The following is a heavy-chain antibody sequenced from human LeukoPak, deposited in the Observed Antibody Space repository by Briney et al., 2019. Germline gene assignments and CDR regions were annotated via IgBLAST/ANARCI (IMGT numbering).Heavy chain of an antibody. CDR3: ARDGYCSSTSCPWAYFDF. J-gene: IGHJ4*02. CDR2: ISSNGGST. Sequence: GGSLRLSCGASGFTFSSYAMHWVRQAPGQGLEFVSVISSNGGSTYYANSVKGRFTISRDNSKNTLYLQMGSLRAEDMAVYYCARDGYCSSTSCPWAYFDFWGQGTLVTVSS. D-gene: IGHD2-2*01. CDR1: GFTFSSYA. V-gene: IGHV3-64*01.